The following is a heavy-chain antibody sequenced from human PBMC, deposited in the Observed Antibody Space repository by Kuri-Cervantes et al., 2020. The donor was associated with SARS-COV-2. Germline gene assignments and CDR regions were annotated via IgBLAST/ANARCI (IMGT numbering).Heavy chain of an antibody. CDR1: GFTVSTNF. CDR2: LNPGGAT. J-gene: IGHJ4*01. CDR3: ARGMAGTPRYFDC. Sequence: GESLKISCAASGFTVSTNFMNFFCQSAGKGLEWVSSLNPGGATFYADSVKGRFTISTDTSKNMVFLQMNNLRVDDTAVYYCARGMAGTPRYFDCWGRGTLVTVSS. V-gene: IGHV3-53*01. D-gene: IGHD5-24*01.